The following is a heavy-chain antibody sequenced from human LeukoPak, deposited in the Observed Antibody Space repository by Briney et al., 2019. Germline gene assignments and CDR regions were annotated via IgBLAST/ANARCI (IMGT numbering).Heavy chain of an antibody. CDR1: GYTFTSYG. CDR2: ISAYNGNT. J-gene: IGHJ4*02. Sequence: ASVKVSCKASGYTFTSYGISWVRQAPGQGLEWMGWISAYNGNTNYAQKLQGRVTMTRDTSISTAYMELSRLRSDDTAVYYCARCSISSPRLYYWGQGTLVTVSS. D-gene: IGHD2-2*01. V-gene: IGHV1-18*01. CDR3: ARCSISSPRLYY.